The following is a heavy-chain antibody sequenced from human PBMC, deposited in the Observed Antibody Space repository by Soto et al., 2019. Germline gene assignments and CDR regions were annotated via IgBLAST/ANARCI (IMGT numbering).Heavy chain of an antibody. CDR2: IYYSGTT. V-gene: IGHV4-39*01. CDR1: GGAISDARFY. D-gene: IGHD1-26*01. J-gene: IGHJ5*02. Sequence: QLQLQESGPGLVKPSETLSLTCSLSGGAISDARFYWGWIRQSPGKGLEWVGSIYYSGTTFFNPSLQSRVTISVDPSENQFSLKLSSVTAADTALYFCARQKWEQPKWFDPWGQGTLVTVSS. CDR3: ARQKWEQPKWFDP.